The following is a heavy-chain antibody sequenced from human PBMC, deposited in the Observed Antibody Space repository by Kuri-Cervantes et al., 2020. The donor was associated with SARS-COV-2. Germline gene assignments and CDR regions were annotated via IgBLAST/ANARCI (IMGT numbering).Heavy chain of an antibody. J-gene: IGHJ4*02. D-gene: IGHD5-18*01. CDR2: IKQDGSEK. CDR3: ATGVRGYSYGPDY. Sequence: ETLSLTCTVSGGSISSYYWSWVRQAPGKGLEWVANIKQDGSEKYYVDSVKGRFTISRDNAKNSLYLQMNSLRAEDTAVYYCATGVRGYSYGPDYWGQGTLVTVSS. CDR1: GGSISSYY. V-gene: IGHV3-7*05.